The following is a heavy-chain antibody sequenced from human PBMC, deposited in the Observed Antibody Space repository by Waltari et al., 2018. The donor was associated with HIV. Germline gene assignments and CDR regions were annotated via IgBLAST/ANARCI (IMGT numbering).Heavy chain of an antibody. CDR2: ISSSSSTI. CDR3: ASGYDYGMDV. V-gene: IGHV3-48*01. J-gene: IGHJ6*02. CDR1: GFTFSSYS. Sequence: EVQLVESGGGLVQPGGSLRLSCAASGFTFSSYSMNWVRQAPGKGLEWVSYISSSSSTIYYADSVKGRFTISRDNAKNSLYLQMNSLRAEDTAVYYCASGYDYGMDVWGQGTTVTVSS.